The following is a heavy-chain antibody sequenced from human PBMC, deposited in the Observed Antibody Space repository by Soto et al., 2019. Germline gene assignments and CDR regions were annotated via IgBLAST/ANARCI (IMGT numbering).Heavy chain of an antibody. Sequence: SETLSLTCAVYGGSFSGYYWSWIRQPPGKGLECNGEINHSGSTNYNPSLKSRVTISVDTSKNQFSLKLSSVTAADTAVYYCARGSEDIAADGTRGELSVDYSGQGPLVTVYS. CDR1: GGSFSGYY. V-gene: IGHV4-34*01. CDR2: INHSGST. J-gene: IGHJ4*02. D-gene: IGHD6-13*01. CDR3: ARGSEDIAADGTRGELSVDY.